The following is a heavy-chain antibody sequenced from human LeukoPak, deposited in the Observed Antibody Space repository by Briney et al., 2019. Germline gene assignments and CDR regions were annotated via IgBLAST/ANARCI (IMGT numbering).Heavy chain of an antibody. Sequence: GGSLRLSCAASGFTFSSYAMSWGRQAPGKGLEWVSAISGSGGSTYYADSVKGRFTISRDNSKNTLYLQMNSLRAEDTAVYYCAKDDDYGDYASDYWGQGTLITVSS. CDR3: AKDDDYGDYASDY. D-gene: IGHD4-17*01. J-gene: IGHJ4*02. V-gene: IGHV3-23*01. CDR1: GFTFSSYA. CDR2: ISGSGGST.